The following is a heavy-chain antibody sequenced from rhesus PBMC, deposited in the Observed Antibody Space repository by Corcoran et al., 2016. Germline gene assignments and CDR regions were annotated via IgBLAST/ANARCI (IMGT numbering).Heavy chain of an antibody. CDR3: ARGYYEDDYGYYYTSYGLDS. CDR2: INSYVIST. CDR1: GFTFSSYW. V-gene: IGHV3-119*01. D-gene: IGHD3-9*01. Sequence: EVQLVESGGGLVQPGGSLRLSCAASGFTFSSYWMYWVRQAPGKGLEWFSRINSYVISTTYEDSVKGPLTISRENANNSLYLQMNCLIAEATAVYYCARGYYEDDYGYYYTSYGLDSWGQGVVVTVSS. J-gene: IGHJ6*01.